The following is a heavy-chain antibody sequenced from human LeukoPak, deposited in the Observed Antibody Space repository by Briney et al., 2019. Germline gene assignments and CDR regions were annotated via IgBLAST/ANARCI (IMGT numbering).Heavy chain of an antibody. D-gene: IGHD3-10*01. V-gene: IGHV3-23*01. Sequence: GGSLRLSCAASGFTFSSYGMSWVRQAPGKGLEWVSAISGSGGSTYYADSVKGRFTISRDNSKNTLYLQMNSLRAEDTAVYYCAKDLWSITMVRGDPLGYWGQGTLVTVSS. CDR2: ISGSGGST. CDR3: AKDLWSITMVRGDPLGY. CDR1: GFTFSSYG. J-gene: IGHJ4*02.